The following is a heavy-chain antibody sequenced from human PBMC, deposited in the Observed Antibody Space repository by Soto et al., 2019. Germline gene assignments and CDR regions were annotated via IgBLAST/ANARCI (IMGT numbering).Heavy chain of an antibody. D-gene: IGHD2-2*01. CDR1: GGSFSGYY. J-gene: IGHJ5*02. CDR2: INHSGST. V-gene: IGHV4-34*01. CDR3: ARGPDIVVVPAPYWFDP. Sequence: SETLSLTCAVYGGSFSGYYWSWIRQPPGKGLEWIGEINHSGSTNYNPSPKSRVTISVDTSKNQFSLKLSSVTAADTAVYYCARGPDIVVVPAPYWFDPWGQGTLVTVSS.